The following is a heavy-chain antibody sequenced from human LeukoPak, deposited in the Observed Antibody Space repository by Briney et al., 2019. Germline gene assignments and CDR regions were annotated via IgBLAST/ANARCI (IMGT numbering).Heavy chain of an antibody. CDR1: GFTFSSYA. CDR2: ISGSGGST. D-gene: IGHD6-19*01. Sequence: GGPLRLSCAASGFTFSSYAMSWVRQAPGKGLEWVSAISGSGGSTYYADSVKGRFTISRDNSKNTLYLQMNSLRAEDTAVHYCAKDSSGRQPSTDFDYWGQGTLVTVSS. V-gene: IGHV3-23*01. CDR3: AKDSSGRQPSTDFDY. J-gene: IGHJ4*02.